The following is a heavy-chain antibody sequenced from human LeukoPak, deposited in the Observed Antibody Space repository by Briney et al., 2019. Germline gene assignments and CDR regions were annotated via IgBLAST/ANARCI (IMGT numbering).Heavy chain of an antibody. V-gene: IGHV4-59*01. CDR3: ASLSEYSSLSGSYWYFDI. CDR1: GGSITRTY. J-gene: IGHJ2*01. D-gene: IGHD6-6*01. CDR2: IYYRGRN. Sequence: SETLSLTCSVYGGSITRTYWTWIRQPPRKGLEWIGYIYYRGRNTYNPSLMSRVTISVDTSTNQFSLKLTSVTAADTAVYYCASLSEYSSLSGSYWYFDIWGRGTLVTVSS.